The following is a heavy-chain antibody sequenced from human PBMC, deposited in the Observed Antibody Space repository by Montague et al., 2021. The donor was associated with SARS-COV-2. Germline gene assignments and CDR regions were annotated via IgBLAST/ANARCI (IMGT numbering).Heavy chain of an antibody. V-gene: IGHV4-59*01. D-gene: IGHD4-17*01. CDR2: INYSGST. Sequence: SETLSLTCTVSGGSISSYYWSWIRQPPGKGLQWIGYINYSGSTNYNPSRSIRVTITVDTSKNQFSLKLSSVTAADTAVYYCARGGDYDYAFDIWGQGTMVTVSS. CDR1: GGSISSYY. CDR3: ARGGDYDYAFDI. J-gene: IGHJ3*02.